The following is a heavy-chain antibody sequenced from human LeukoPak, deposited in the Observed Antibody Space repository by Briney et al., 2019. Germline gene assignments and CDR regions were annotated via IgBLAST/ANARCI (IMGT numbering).Heavy chain of an antibody. V-gene: IGHV4-28*01. CDR1: GYSITSSSW. CDR2: IYHSGTT. J-gene: IGHJ4*02. D-gene: IGHD3-10*01. Sequence: SETLSLTCAVSGYSITSSSWWGWIRQPPGKGLEWIGYIYHSGTTYYNPSLQSRVTMSVDTSKNQFSLKLSSVTAVDTAVYYCARKENVYYYFDYWGQGTLVTVST. CDR3: ARKENVYYYFDY.